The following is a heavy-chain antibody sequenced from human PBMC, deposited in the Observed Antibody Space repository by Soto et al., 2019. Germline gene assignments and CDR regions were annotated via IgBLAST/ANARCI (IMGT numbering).Heavy chain of an antibody. CDR1: GFTLSNTG. CDR3: AKDWGSCGWFNWFDS. J-gene: IGHJ5*01. Sequence: QVQLVESGGGVVQPGTSLTVACVVSGFTLSNTGVRWVRQAPGKGLEWVAMISHDGFSQHYVDSVRGRFTISRDNSKNTLYLQMDSLRPEDTSVYYCAKDWGSCGWFNWFDSWGQGTPVIVSS. V-gene: IGHV3-30*18. CDR2: ISHDGFSQ. D-gene: IGHD6-13*01.